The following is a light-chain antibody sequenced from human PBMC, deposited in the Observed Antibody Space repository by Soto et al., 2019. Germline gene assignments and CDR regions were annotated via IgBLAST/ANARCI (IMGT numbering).Light chain of an antibody. J-gene: IGKJ5*01. Sequence: EIVLTQSPATLSLSPGERATLSCRASQSVSSYLAWYQQKPGQAPRLLIFDASNRATGIPARFSGSGSRTDFTLTISSLVPEDFAVYYCQHRSIWPVSFGQGTRLEIK. CDR1: QSVSSY. V-gene: IGKV3-11*01. CDR3: QHRSIWPVS. CDR2: DAS.